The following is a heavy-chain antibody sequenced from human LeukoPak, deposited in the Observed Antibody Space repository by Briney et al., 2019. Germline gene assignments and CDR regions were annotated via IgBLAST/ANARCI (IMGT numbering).Heavy chain of an antibody. D-gene: IGHD2-8*01. CDR2: VSLSGLT. Sequence: SETLSLTCGVSGGSITSTNWWSWVRQPPGQGLEWIGEVSLSGLTNYNPSLSSRIIMALDTSKNHLSLHLTSVTAADTAVYYCSRENGAFSPFGYWGQGYLVTVSS. CDR3: SRENGAFSPFGY. J-gene: IGHJ4*02. CDR1: GGSITSTNW. V-gene: IGHV4-4*02.